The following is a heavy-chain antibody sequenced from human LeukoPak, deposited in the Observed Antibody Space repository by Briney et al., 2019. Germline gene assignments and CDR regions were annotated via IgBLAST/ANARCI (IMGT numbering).Heavy chain of an antibody. CDR1: GGSFSGYY. CDR3: ARGRGGSGSYYDY. D-gene: IGHD3-10*01. Sequence: SETLSLTCAVYGGSFSGYYWSWIRQPPGEGLEWIGEINHSGSTNYNPSLKSRVTISVDTSKSQFSLKLSSVTAADTAVYYCARGRGGSGSYYDYWGQGTLVTVSS. CDR2: INHSGST. V-gene: IGHV4-34*01. J-gene: IGHJ4*02.